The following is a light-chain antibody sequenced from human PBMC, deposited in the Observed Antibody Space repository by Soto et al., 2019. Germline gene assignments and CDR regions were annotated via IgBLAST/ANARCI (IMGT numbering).Light chain of an antibody. V-gene: IGLV2-14*03. CDR1: SSDVGSYNY. CDR2: DVS. CDR3: NSYTGSSTPYV. J-gene: IGLJ1*01. Sequence: QSALTQPASVSGSPGQSITISCTGTSSDVGSYNYVSWYQQHPGKAPKLMIYDVSNRPSGVSNRFSGSKSGNTASLTISGLQAGDEADYYCNSYTGSSTPYVFGTGTKVTVL.